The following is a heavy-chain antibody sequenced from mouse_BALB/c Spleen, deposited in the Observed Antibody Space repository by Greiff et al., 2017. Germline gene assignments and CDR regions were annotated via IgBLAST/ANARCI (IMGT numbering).Heavy chain of an antibody. V-gene: IGHV2-9*02. CDR1: GFSLTSYG. CDR3: ARDKYGIY. D-gene: IGHD2-10*02. CDR2: IWAGGST. Sequence: VKLMESGPGLVAPSQSLSITCTVSGFSLTSYGVHWVRQPPGKGLEWLGVIWAGGSTNYNSALMSRLSISKDNSKSQVFLKMNSLQTDDTAMYYCARDKYGIYWGQGTLVTVSA. J-gene: IGHJ3*01.